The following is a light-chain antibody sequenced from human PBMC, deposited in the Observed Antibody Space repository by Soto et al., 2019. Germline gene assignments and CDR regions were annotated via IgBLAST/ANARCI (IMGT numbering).Light chain of an antibody. CDR2: DAS. V-gene: IGKV3-15*01. J-gene: IGKJ4*01. CDR3: QQYNNWLSLT. CDR1: QSVSSY. Sequence: EIVLTQSPATLSLSPGERATLSCRASQSVSSYLAWYQQKPGQAPRLLIYDASTRATGVPARFSGSGSGTEFTLTISSLQSEDFAVYYCQQYNNWLSLTFGGGTKVDIK.